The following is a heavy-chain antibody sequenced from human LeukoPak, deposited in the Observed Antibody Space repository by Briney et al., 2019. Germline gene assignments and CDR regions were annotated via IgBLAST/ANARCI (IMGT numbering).Heavy chain of an antibody. D-gene: IGHD5-24*01. Sequence: PGGSLRLSCAASGFTFSSCEMNWVRQAPGKGLEWVSYISNSGTTIYYADSVKGRFTVSRDNAKNSLYLQMNSLKAEDAAVYYCARAPQLDSYNLNPWGQGTLVTVSS. CDR3: ARAPQLDSYNLNP. CDR1: GFTFSSCE. J-gene: IGHJ5*02. CDR2: ISNSGTTI. V-gene: IGHV3-48*03.